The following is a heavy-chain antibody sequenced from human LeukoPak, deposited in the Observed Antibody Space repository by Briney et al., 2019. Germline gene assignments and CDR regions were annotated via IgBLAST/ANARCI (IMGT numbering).Heavy chain of an antibody. D-gene: IGHD3-16*02. CDR3: ARGYDYVWGSYRSNYFDY. CDR1: GFTFSSYA. Sequence: PGGSLRLSCAASGFTFSSYAMHWVRQAPGKGLEWVAVISYDGSNKYYADSVKGRFTISRVNSKNTLYLQMNSLRAEDTAVYYCARGYDYVWGSYRSNYFDYWGQGTLVTVSS. CDR2: ISYDGSNK. J-gene: IGHJ4*02. V-gene: IGHV3-30-3*01.